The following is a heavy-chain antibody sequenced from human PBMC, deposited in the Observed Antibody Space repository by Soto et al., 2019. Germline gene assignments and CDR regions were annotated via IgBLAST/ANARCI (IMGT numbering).Heavy chain of an antibody. CDR2: ITYDGSNK. CDR3: ARDFGPRSASLYFDY. CDR1: GFTFSSYS. V-gene: IGHV3-30-3*01. D-gene: IGHD6-6*01. Sequence: GGSLILSCAASGFTFSSYSMHWVRQAPGKGLEWVAVITYDGSNKYYADSVKGRFTISRDNAKNTLYLQMNSLRAEDTAVYYCARDFGPRSASLYFDYWGQGTLVTVSS. J-gene: IGHJ4*02.